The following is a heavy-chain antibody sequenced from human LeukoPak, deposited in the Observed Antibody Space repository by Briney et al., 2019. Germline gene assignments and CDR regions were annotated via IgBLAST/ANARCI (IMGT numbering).Heavy chain of an antibody. Sequence: SETLSLTCTVSGGSISSYYWSWIRQPPGEGLEWIGYIYYSGSTNYNPSLKSRVTISVDTSKNQFSLKLSSVTAADTAVYYCARGGYDILTGYHGYFDYWGQGTLVTVSS. CDR3: ARGGYDILTGYHGYFDY. D-gene: IGHD3-9*01. CDR2: IYYSGST. CDR1: GGSISSYY. J-gene: IGHJ4*02. V-gene: IGHV4-59*01.